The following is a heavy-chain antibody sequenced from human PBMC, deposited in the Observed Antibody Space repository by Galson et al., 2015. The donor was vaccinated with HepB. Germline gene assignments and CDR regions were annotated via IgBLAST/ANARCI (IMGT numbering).Heavy chain of an antibody. V-gene: IGHV1-18*04. D-gene: IGHD3-22*01. CDR1: GYTFTTYG. CDR3: ARQYDTSGYYAY. J-gene: IGHJ4*02. Sequence: SVKVSCKASGYTFTTYGISWVRQAPGQGLEWMGWISAYNGNTNYAQKLQGRVTMATDTSTRTAYMELRSLRSDDTAVYYCARQYDTSGYYAYWGQGTLVTVSS. CDR2: ISAYNGNT.